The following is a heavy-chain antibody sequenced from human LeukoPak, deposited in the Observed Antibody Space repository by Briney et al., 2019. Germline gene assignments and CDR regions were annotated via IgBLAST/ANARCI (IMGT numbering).Heavy chain of an antibody. D-gene: IGHD3-3*01. CDR2: VSSSSSYI. CDR3: ARDLGTNTIFGYYYYYMDV. CDR1: GFTFSSYS. J-gene: IGHJ6*03. Sequence: PGGSLRLSCAASGFTFSSYSMNWVRQAPGKGLEWVSSVSSSSSYIYYADSVKGRFTISRDNAKNSLYLQMNSLRAEDTAVYYCARDLGTNTIFGYYYYYMDVWGKGTTVTVSS. V-gene: IGHV3-21*01.